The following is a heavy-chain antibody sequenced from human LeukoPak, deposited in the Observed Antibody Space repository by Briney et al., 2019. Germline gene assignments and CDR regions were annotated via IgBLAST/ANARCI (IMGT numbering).Heavy chain of an antibody. D-gene: IGHD3-22*01. V-gene: IGHV3-23*01. Sequence: GGSLRLSCAASGFTFSSYAMSWVRQAPGKGLEWVSAISGSGGSTYYADSVKGRFTISRDNSKNTLYLQMNSLRAEDTAVYYCAKDWSWSENYYDSSGYYDYWGQGTLVTVSS. CDR1: GFTFSSYA. CDR2: ISGSGGST. CDR3: AKDWSWSENYYDSSGYYDY. J-gene: IGHJ4*02.